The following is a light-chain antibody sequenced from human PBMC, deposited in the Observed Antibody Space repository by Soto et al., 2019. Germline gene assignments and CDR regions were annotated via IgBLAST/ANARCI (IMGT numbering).Light chain of an antibody. CDR1: QSISNN. V-gene: IGKV3-11*01. J-gene: IGKJ4*01. CDR3: QQRSNWPPLT. Sequence: EIVLTQSPATLSLSPGERATLSCRASQSISNNLAWYQQKRGQPPRLLIYDASNRATGIPARFSGRGSGTDFTITISSLEPEDFAVYYCQQRSNWPPLTFGGGTKVEIK. CDR2: DAS.